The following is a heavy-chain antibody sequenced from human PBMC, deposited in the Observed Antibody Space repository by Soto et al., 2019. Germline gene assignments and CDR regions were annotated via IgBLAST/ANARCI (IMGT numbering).Heavy chain of an antibody. CDR1: GYTFTSYA. CDR2: ISAYNGNT. J-gene: IGHJ5*02. D-gene: IGHD3-3*01. V-gene: IGHV1-18*01. CDR3: ARAPYDFWSGYYYTGWFDP. Sequence: ASVKVSCKASGYTFTSYAISWVRQAPGQGLEWMGWISAYNGNTNYAQKLQGRVTMTTDTSTSTAYMELRSLRSDDTAVCYCARAPYDFWSGYYYTGWFDPWGQGTLVTVSS.